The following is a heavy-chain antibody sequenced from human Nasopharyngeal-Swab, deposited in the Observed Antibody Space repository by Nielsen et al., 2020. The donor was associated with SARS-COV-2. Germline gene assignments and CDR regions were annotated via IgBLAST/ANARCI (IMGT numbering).Heavy chain of an antibody. CDR1: GFTFSSYS. CDR2: ISSSSYI. D-gene: IGHD6-19*01. Sequence: GGSLRLSCAASGFTFSSYSMNWVRQAPGKGLEWVSSISSSSYIYHADSVKGRFTISRDNAKNSLYLQMNSLRAEDTAVYYCAREVGSGWSNADAFDIWGQGTMVTVSS. V-gene: IGHV3-21*01. J-gene: IGHJ3*02. CDR3: AREVGSGWSNADAFDI.